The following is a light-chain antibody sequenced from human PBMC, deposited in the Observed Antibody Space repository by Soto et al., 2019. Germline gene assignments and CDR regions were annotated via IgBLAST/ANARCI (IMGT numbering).Light chain of an antibody. J-gene: IGKJ4*01. CDR2: GAS. Sequence: EIVMTQSPATLSVSPGERATLSCRASQSVGRNLAWYQQKPGQAPRLLIYGASTRATGIPARFSGSASGTEFTLSCSSLQSEDFAYYSCLQYNHWHLLTFGGGTKVEIK. V-gene: IGKV3-15*01. CDR1: QSVGRN. CDR3: LQYNHWHLLT.